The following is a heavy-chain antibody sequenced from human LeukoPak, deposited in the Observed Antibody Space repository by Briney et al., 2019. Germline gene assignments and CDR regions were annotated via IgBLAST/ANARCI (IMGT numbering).Heavy chain of an antibody. CDR2: INPNSGGT. J-gene: IGHJ4*02. D-gene: IGHD6-19*01. V-gene: IGHV1-2*02. Sequence: GXXMXXXRXXPGQGLEWMGWINPNSGGTNYAQKFQGRVTMTRDTSISTAYMELSRLRSDDTAVYYCARSTGHSSGWYDYWGQGTLVTVSS. CDR3: ARSTGHSSGWYDY. CDR1: GXX.